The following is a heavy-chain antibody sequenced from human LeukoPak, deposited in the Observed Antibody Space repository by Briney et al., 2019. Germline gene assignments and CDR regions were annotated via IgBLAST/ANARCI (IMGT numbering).Heavy chain of an antibody. CDR3: ARDAPNWRDAFDS. D-gene: IGHD1-1*01. CDR2: ITGSSDYI. V-gene: IGHV3-21*01. Sequence: GGSLRLSCAASGFTFSSYAMNWGRQAPGKGLEWVSCITGSSDYIEYAESVKGRFTISRDNAKNSLYLEMNSLKAEDTAVYYCARDAPNWRDAFDSWGQGTMVTVSS. J-gene: IGHJ3*02. CDR1: GFTFSSYA.